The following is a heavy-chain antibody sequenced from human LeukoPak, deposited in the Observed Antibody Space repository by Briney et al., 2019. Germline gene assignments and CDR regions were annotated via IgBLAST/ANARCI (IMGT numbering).Heavy chain of an antibody. J-gene: IGHJ4*02. Sequence: PGGSLRLSCAASGFTFDDYAMHWVRQAPGKGLEWVSGISWNSGSIGYADPVKGRFTISRDNAKNSLYLQMNSLRAEDTALYYCAKDSSGYYEVKGYFDYWGQGTLVTVSS. D-gene: IGHD3-22*01. CDR2: ISWNSGSI. CDR3: AKDSSGYYEVKGYFDY. CDR1: GFTFDDYA. V-gene: IGHV3-9*01.